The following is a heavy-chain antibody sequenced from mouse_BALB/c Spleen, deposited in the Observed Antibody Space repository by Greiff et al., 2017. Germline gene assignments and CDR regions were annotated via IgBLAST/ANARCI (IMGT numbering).Heavy chain of an antibody. D-gene: IGHD6-5*01. CDR3: ATLSDFAY. CDR1: GYTFTDYA. CDR2: ISTYYGDA. J-gene: IGHJ3*01. Sequence: QVQLQQSGAELVRPGVSVKISCKGSGYTFTDYAMHWVKQSHAKSLEWIGVISTYYGDASYNQKFKGKATMTVDKSSSTAYMELARLTSEDSAIYYCATLSDFAYWGQGTLVTVSA. V-gene: IGHV1S137*01.